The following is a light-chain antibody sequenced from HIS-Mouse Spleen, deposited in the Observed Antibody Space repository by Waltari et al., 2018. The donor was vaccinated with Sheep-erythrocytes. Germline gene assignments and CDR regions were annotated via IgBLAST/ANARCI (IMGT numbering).Light chain of an antibody. CDR3: CSYAGSSTPWV. CDR1: SSYVGTYNL. J-gene: IGLJ3*02. V-gene: IGLV2-23*01. Sequence: QSALTQPASVSGSPGQSITISCTGTSSYVGTYNLVSWYQQNPGTTPKLMIYEGSKRPSGVSNRFSGSKSGNTASLTISGLQAEDEADYYCCSYAGSSTPWVFGGGTKLTVL. CDR2: EGS.